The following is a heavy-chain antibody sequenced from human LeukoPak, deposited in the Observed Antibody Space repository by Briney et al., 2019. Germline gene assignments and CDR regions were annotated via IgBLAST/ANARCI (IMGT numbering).Heavy chain of an antibody. D-gene: IGHD1-26*01. J-gene: IGHJ3*02. CDR2: ISSSATNI. CDR3: AKEGSYDALDI. V-gene: IGHV3-48*03. Sequence: GGSLRLSCAASGFSFSSYEMNWVRLAPGKGLEWVSHISSSATNIYYADSVKGRFTISRDNAKNSLYLQTNSLRAEDTAVYYCAKEGSYDALDIWGQGTMVTVSS. CDR1: GFSFSSYE.